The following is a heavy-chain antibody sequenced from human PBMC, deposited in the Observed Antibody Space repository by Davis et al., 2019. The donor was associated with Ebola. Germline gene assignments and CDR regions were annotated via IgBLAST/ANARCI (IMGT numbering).Heavy chain of an antibody. D-gene: IGHD1-26*01. J-gene: IGHJ4*02. Sequence: GESLKISCAASGFTVSSNYMSWVRQAPGKGLEWVSVIYSGGITYYADSVKGRFTISRDNSKNTLYLEMNSLRAEDTAVYYCVVGATSYYFDYWGQGTLVTVSS. V-gene: IGHV3-53*01. CDR3: VVGATSYYFDY. CDR2: IYSGGIT. CDR1: GFTVSSNY.